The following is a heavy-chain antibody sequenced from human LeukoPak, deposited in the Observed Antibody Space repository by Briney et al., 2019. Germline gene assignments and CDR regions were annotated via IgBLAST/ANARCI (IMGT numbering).Heavy chain of an antibody. V-gene: IGHV3-7*01. CDR1: GFTFSSRDW. D-gene: IGHD3-22*01. J-gene: IGHJ3*02. CDR3: ARVAGGLLLHSHAFDI. Sequence: GGSLRLSCVASGFTFSSRDWMTWVRQAGGEGLEWVDNIKEDGGEKNYVDAMDGRTTISSNTTKNSLNLKMNSLRAEDTAVYYCARVAGGLLLHSHAFDIWGQGTMVTVSS. CDR2: IKEDGGEK.